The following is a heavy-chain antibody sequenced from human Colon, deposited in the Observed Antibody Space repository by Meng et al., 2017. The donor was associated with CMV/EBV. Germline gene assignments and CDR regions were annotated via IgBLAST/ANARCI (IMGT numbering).Heavy chain of an antibody. D-gene: IGHD3-16*01. Sequence: LSSTACGESISGSSWYWGWMRRRQGGGLEWIGSIYYSGSANYSPSIKGGVALYVDTSKNQFSLKLSSVADADTDVYYCAAGLGWFDPWGQGTLVTVSS. V-gene: IGHV4-39*01. CDR2: IYYSGSA. CDR3: AAGLGWFDP. J-gene: IGHJ5*02. CDR1: GESISGSSWY.